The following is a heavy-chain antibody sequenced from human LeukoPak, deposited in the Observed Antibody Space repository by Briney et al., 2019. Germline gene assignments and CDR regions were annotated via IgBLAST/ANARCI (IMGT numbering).Heavy chain of an antibody. J-gene: IGHJ5*02. CDR1: GFTFSSYA. Sequence: PGGSLRLSYAASGFTFSSYAMHWVRRAPGKGLEWVAVISYDGSNKYYADSVKGRFTISRDNSKNTLYLQMNSLRAEDTAVYYCARDQLNCSGGSCRNWFDPWGQGTLVTVSS. CDR3: ARDQLNCSGGSCRNWFDP. V-gene: IGHV3-30-3*01. D-gene: IGHD2-15*01. CDR2: ISYDGSNK.